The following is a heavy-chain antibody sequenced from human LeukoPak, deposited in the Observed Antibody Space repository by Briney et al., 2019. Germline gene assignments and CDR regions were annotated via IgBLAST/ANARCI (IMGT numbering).Heavy chain of an antibody. CDR1: GGSFSGYY. Sequence: SETLSLTCAVYGGSFSGYYWSWIRQPPGKGLEWIGEIYHNGNTNYKPSLQSRITISVDKSKNQFSLKLNSVTAADTAVYYCAREDYSHYYYYYYMDVWGKGTTVTVSS. D-gene: IGHD4-11*01. V-gene: IGHV4-34*01. CDR2: IYHNGNT. CDR3: AREDYSHYYYYYYMDV. J-gene: IGHJ6*03.